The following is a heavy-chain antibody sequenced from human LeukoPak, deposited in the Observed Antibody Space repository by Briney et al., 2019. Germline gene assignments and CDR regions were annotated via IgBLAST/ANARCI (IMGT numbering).Heavy chain of an antibody. Sequence: PGGSLRLSCAASGFTFSSYWMHWVRQAPGKGLVWVSRINSDGSSTSYADSVKGRFTISRDNAKNTLYLQMNSLRAEDTAVYYCASIWVTTRGGVSDYWGQGTLVTVSP. J-gene: IGHJ4*02. D-gene: IGHD4-17*01. CDR1: GFTFSSYW. CDR2: INSDGSST. CDR3: ASIWVTTRGGVSDY. V-gene: IGHV3-74*01.